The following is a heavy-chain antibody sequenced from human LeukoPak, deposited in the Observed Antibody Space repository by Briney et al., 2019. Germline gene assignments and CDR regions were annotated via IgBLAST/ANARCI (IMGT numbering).Heavy chain of an antibody. CDR1: GGTISRGSYF. V-gene: IGHV4-61*02. CDR2: FYTSWTP. Sequence: PSQTLSLTCTVSGGTISRGSYFWSWNRQPAGLGLEWIGRFYTSWTPNYNPSPKSRVTISGDTSRNQCSLKLSSVTAADTALYYCARVAGRYCGGDSCYSRLDDWGQGTLVTVSS. J-gene: IGHJ4*02. D-gene: IGHD2-15*01. CDR3: ARVAGRYCGGDSCYSRLDD.